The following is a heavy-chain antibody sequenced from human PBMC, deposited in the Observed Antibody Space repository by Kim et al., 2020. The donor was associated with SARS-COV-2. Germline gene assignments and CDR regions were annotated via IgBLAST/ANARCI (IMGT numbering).Heavy chain of an antibody. CDR1: GFTFSSYS. CDR3: ARVSFCSSTSCYMEDYFDY. J-gene: IGHJ4*02. V-gene: IGHV3-21*01. D-gene: IGHD2-2*02. CDR2: ISSSSSYI. Sequence: GGSLRLSCAASGFTFSSYSMNWVRQAPGKGLEWVSSISSSSSYIYYADSVKGRFTISRDNAKNSLYLQMNSLRAEDTAVYYCARVSFCSSTSCYMEDYFDYWGQGTLVTVSS.